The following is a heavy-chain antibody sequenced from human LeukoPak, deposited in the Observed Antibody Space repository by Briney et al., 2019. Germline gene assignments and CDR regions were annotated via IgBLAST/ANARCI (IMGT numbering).Heavy chain of an antibody. CDR3: ARAPSSGSRPGDYFDY. V-gene: IGHV1-46*01. Sequence: ASVKVSCKASGYTFTSYYMHWVRQAPGQGLEWMGIINPSGGSTSYAQKFQGRVTMTRDTSTSTVYMELSSLRSEDTAVYYCARAPSSGSRPGDYFDYWGQGTLVTVSS. CDR1: GYTFTSYY. D-gene: IGHD3-10*01. J-gene: IGHJ4*02. CDR2: INPSGGST.